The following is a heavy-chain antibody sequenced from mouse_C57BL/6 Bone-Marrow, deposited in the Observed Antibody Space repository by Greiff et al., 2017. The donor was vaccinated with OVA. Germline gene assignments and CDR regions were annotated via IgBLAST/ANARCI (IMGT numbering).Heavy chain of an antibody. CDR1: GFNIKDDY. V-gene: IGHV14-4*01. CDR2: IDPENGDT. D-gene: IGHD2-3*01. J-gene: IGHJ1*03. Sequence: EVQLQQSGAELVRPGASVKLSCTASGFNIKDDYMHWVKQRPEQGLEWIGWIDPENGDTEYASKFQGKATITADTSSNTAYLQLSSLTSEDTAVYYCTTIFDGYPHWYFDVWGTGTTVTVSS. CDR3: TTIFDGYPHWYFDV.